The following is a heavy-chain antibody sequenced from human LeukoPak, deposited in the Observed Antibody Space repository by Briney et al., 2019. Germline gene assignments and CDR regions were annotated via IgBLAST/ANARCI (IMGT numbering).Heavy chain of an antibody. Sequence: ASVKVSRTTSGYTFTNYGIGWVRQAPGQGLEWLGWTSGYNGTANYAQKLQGRVTMTTDTSTSTAYMELRSLRSDDTAVYYCARRSHSMIVVGDFYYYYYMDVWGKGTTVTVSS. V-gene: IGHV1-18*01. CDR3: ARRSHSMIVVGDFYYYYYMDV. D-gene: IGHD3-22*01. CDR2: TSGYNGTA. J-gene: IGHJ6*03. CDR1: GYTFTNYG.